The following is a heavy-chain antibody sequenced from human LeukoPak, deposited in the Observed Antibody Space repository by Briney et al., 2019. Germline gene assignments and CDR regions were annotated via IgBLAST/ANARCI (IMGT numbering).Heavy chain of an antibody. D-gene: IGHD6-13*01. CDR3: ARAIAAAGENWFDP. Sequence: GESLKISCKGSGYSFTSYWIGWVRQVPGKGLEWVGIIYPGDSDTRYSPSFQGQVTISADKSISTAYLQWSSLKASDTAMYYCARAIAAAGENWFDPWGQGTLVTVSS. V-gene: IGHV5-51*01. J-gene: IGHJ5*02. CDR1: GYSFTSYW. CDR2: IYPGDSDT.